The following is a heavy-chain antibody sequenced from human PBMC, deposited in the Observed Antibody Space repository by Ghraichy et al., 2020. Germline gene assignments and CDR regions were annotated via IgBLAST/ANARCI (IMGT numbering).Heavy chain of an antibody. J-gene: IGHJ6*02. V-gene: IGHV3-73*01. Sequence: GGSLRLSCAASGFSLSGSVMHWVRKASGKGLEWVGRVRSKTNTYATAYNAALQGRFTISRDDSKNTAYLQMSGLKTEDTAVYFCTRVVTPEKGIISRPDSYYYGMDVWGQGTTVTVS. CDR2: VRSKTNTYAT. D-gene: IGHD2-21*02. CDR1: GFSLSGSV. CDR3: TRVVTPEKGIISRPDSYYYGMDV.